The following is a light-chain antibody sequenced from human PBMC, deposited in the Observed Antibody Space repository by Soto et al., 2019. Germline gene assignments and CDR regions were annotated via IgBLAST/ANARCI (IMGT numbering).Light chain of an antibody. Sequence: DIQMTQSPSTLSASVGDRVTITCRASQSISSWLAWYQQKPGKAPKILIYKASSLESGVPSRFSGSGAGTEFTPTISSLQPDDFATYHCQKYNSLYTFGQGTKLEIK. V-gene: IGKV1-5*03. CDR3: QKYNSLYT. J-gene: IGKJ2*01. CDR2: KAS. CDR1: QSISSW.